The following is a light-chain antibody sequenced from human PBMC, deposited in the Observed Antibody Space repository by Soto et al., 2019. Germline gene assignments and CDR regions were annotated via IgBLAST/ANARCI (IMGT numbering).Light chain of an antibody. V-gene: IGKV1-5*03. CDR1: QSISDW. CDR2: RAS. J-gene: IGKJ1*01. CDR3: QRYNGYSRA. Sequence: DIQMTQSPSTLSASIGDRVTITCRASQSISDWLAWYQQKPGKAPKLLIYRASNLESGVPSRFSGSGSGTGFTLTISSLQPDDFATYYCQRYNGYSRAFGQGTKVELK.